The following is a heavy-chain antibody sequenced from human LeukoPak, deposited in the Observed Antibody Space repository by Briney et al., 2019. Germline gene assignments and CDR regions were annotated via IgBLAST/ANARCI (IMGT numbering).Heavy chain of an antibody. CDR1: GFTFSSYS. CDR2: ISSSSSNI. Sequence: GGSLRLSCAASGFTFSSYSMNWVRQAPGKGLEWVSSISSSSSNIYYADSVKGRFTISRDNAKNSLYLQMNSLRAEDTAVYYCARDLYGSGRYQRDYWGQGTLVTVSS. D-gene: IGHD3-10*01. J-gene: IGHJ4*02. CDR3: ARDLYGSGRYQRDY. V-gene: IGHV3-21*01.